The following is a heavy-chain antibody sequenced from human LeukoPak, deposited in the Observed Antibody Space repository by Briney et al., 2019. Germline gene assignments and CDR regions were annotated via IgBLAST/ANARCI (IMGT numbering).Heavy chain of an antibody. J-gene: IGHJ6*04. V-gene: IGHV3-30*18. CDR1: GFTFGTNA. Sequence: GGSLRLSCAASGFTFGTNAMHWVRQAPGKGLEWVAVISYDGSNKYYADSVKGRFTISRDNSKNTLYLQMNSLRPEDTAVYYCAKNARDYGDYDHYGMDVWGKGTTVTVSS. D-gene: IGHD4-17*01. CDR3: AKNARDYGDYDHYGMDV. CDR2: ISYDGSNK.